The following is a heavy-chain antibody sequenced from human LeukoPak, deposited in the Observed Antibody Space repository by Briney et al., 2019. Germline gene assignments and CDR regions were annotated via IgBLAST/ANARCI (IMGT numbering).Heavy chain of an antibody. CDR1: GGSISSYY. D-gene: IGHD3-3*01. Sequence: SETLSLTCTVSGGSISSYYWSWIRQPPGKGLEWIGYIYYSGSTNYNPSLKGRVTISVDTSKNQFSLKLSSVTAADTAVYYCARDLFTKGVDYWGQGTLVTVSS. J-gene: IGHJ4*02. V-gene: IGHV4-59*01. CDR2: IYYSGST. CDR3: ARDLFTKGVDY.